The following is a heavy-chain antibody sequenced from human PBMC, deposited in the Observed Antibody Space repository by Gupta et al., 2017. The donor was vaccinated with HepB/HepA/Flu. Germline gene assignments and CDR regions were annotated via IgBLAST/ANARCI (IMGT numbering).Heavy chain of an antibody. CDR1: GFTFSDYW. J-gene: IGHJ5*02. CDR3: ARPGFAAAATFGWFNP. V-gene: IGHV3-7*01. Sequence: EVQLVEPGGDLVQPGGSLRLSCAASGFTFSDYWMSWVRQAPGKGLEWVANIKKDGSEKYYVDSVKGRFIISRENAKNSLYLQMNSLRVEDTAVYYCARPGFAAAATFGWFNPWGQGTLVTVSS. CDR2: IKKDGSEK. D-gene: IGHD6-13*01.